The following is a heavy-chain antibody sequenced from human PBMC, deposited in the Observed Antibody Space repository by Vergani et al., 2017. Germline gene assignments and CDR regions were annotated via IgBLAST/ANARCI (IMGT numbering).Heavy chain of an antibody. Sequence: QFQLQQSGPGLVKPSETLFPPCTVSADPISSGSYYWGWIRQPPGKSLERIGSIYYSGLTYYNPSLKSRVAISVDTSKNQFSLKVTSVTAADTAVYFCARQRPGSGWSPGDFDDWGQGILVTVSS. V-gene: IGHV4-39*01. J-gene: IGHJ4*02. CDR2: IYYSGLT. CDR3: ARQRPGSGWSPGDFDD. D-gene: IGHD6-19*01. CDR1: ADPISSGSYY.